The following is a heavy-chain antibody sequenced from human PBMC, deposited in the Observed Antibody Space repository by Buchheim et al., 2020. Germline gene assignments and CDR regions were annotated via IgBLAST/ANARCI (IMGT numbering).Heavy chain of an antibody. J-gene: IGHJ4*02. V-gene: IGHV3-30*03. CDR3: ATDLSSWSEAYYFDY. CDR1: GFTFSSYG. D-gene: IGHD6-19*01. Sequence: QVQLVESGGGVVQPGRSLRLSCAASGFTFSSYGMHWVRQAPGKGLEWVAVISYDGSNKYYADSVKGRFTISRDNSKNTLYLQMNSLRAEETAVYYCATDLSSWSEAYYFDYWGQGTL. CDR2: ISYDGSNK.